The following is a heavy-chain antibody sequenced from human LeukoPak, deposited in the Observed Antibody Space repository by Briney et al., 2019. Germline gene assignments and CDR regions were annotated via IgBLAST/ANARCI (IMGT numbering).Heavy chain of an antibody. CDR2: ISYDGSNK. V-gene: IGHV3-30-3*01. CDR3: ARDPYESNYYGMDV. D-gene: IGHD2-8*01. J-gene: IGHJ6*02. Sequence: GGSLRLSCAASGFTFSSYAMSWVRQAPGKGLEWVAIISYDGSNKDYADSVKGRFTISRDNSRNTLYLQMNSLRAEDTAVYYCARDPYESNYYGMDVWGQGTTVTVSS. CDR1: GFTFSSYA.